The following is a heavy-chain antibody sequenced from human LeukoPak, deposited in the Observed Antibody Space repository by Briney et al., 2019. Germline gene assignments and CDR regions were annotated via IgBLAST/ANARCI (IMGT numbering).Heavy chain of an antibody. CDR2: INAGTGDG. Sequence: ASVTVSFKASGYTFSHYGVQWVRQAPGQTLEWMGWINAGTGDGKYSQKFQGRLTMTSDISATTLYMELNSLRSEDTAVYYCARSGDNWSCDNWGQGTLVTVSS. CDR1: GYTFSHYG. V-gene: IGHV1-3*01. CDR3: ARSGDNWSCDN. J-gene: IGHJ4*02. D-gene: IGHD5-24*01.